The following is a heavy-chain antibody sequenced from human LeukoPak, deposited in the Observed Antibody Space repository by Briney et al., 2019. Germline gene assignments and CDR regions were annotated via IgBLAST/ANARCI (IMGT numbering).Heavy chain of an antibody. CDR3: ARTTSYYYYMDV. V-gene: IGHV3-48*04. J-gene: IGHJ6*03. Sequence: GGTLRLSCAASGFTFSSYGMNWVRQAPGKGLEWVSYISSSGSTIYYADSVKGRFTISRDNAKNSLYLQMNSLRAEDTAVYYCARTTSYYYYMDVWGKGTTVTISS. CDR2: ISSSGSTI. D-gene: IGHD1-26*01. CDR1: GFTFSSYG.